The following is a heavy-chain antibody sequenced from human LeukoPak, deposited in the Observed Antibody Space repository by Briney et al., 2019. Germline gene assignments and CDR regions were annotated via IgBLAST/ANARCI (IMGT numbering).Heavy chain of an antibody. J-gene: IGHJ3*02. V-gene: IGHV4-61*02. CDR1: GGSISSGSYY. CDR2: IYTSGST. Sequence: SQTLSLTCTVSGGSISSGSYYWSWIRQPAGKVLEWIERIYTSGSTNYNPSLKSRVTISVDTSKNQFSLKLSSVTAADTAVYYCARRYCSSTSCYERAAAFDIWGQGTMVTVSS. CDR3: ARRYCSSTSCYERAAAFDI. D-gene: IGHD2-2*01.